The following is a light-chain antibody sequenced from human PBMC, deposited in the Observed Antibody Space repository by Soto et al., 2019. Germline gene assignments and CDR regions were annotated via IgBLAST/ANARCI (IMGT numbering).Light chain of an antibody. CDR1: GGYIS. V-gene: IGLV2-14*01. J-gene: IGLJ3*02. CDR2: DVD. CDR3: SSYTSTNTQ. Sequence: QSALTQPASVSGSPGQSITISRTGIGGYISVSWYQQHPGKAPKLIIYDVDKWPSGVSNRFSGSKSGNTASLTISGLQAEDEADYICSSYTSTNTQFGGGTKLTVL.